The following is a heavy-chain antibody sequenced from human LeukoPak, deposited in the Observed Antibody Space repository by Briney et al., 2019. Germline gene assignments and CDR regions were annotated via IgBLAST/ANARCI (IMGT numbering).Heavy chain of an antibody. J-gene: IGHJ4*02. D-gene: IGHD4-17*01. V-gene: IGHV3-15*01. CDR3: TTDRRRKSYGAED. CDR2: IKSKTDGVTT. Sequence: TGGSLRLXRAASGFTFSNAWMSWVRQAPGKGLEWVGRIKSKTDGVTTDYAAPVKGRFTISRDDSKNTLYLQMNSLKTEDTAVYYCTTDRRRKSYGAEDWGRGTLVTVSS. CDR1: GFTFSNAW.